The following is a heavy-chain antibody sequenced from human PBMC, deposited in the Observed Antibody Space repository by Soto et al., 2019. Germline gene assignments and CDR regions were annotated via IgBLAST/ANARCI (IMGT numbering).Heavy chain of an antibody. V-gene: IGHV3-30*18. Sequence: GGSLRLSXAASGFTFSSYGMHWVRQAPGKGLEWVAVISYDGSNKYYADSVKGRFTISRDNSKNTLYLQMNSLRAEDTAVYYCAKGGTTNLFDYWGQGTLVTVSS. J-gene: IGHJ4*02. CDR3: AKGGTTNLFDY. CDR1: GFTFSSYG. D-gene: IGHD1-7*01. CDR2: ISYDGSNK.